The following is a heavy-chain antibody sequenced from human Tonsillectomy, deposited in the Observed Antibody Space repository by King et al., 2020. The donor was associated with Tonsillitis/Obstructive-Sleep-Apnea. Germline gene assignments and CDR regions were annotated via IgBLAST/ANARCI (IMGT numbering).Heavy chain of an antibody. CDR3: ASGLIAAVGDDY. Sequence: VQLVESGGGLVKPGGSLRLSCAASGFTFSNYNMNWVRQAPGKGLEWVSCISDSSTYIYYADSVKGRFTISRDNAKNSLYLQMNSLRAEDTAVYYCASGLIAAVGDDYWGQGTRVSVSS. V-gene: IGHV3-21*01. D-gene: IGHD6-13*01. J-gene: IGHJ4*02. CDR2: ISDSSTYI. CDR1: GFTFSNYN.